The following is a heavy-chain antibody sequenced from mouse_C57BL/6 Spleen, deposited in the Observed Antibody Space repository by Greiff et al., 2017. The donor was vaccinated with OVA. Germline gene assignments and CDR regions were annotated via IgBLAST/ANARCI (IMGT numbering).Heavy chain of an antibody. CDR2: ISSGSSTI. D-gene: IGHD1-1*01. CDR3: ARPYYYGSSSFAY. V-gene: IGHV5-17*01. J-gene: IGHJ3*01. Sequence: EVELMESGGGLVKPGGSLKLSCAASGFTFSDYGMHWVRQAPEKGLEWVAYISSGSSTIYYADTVKGRFTISRDNAKNTLFLQMTSLRSEDTAMYYCARPYYYGSSSFAYWGQGTLVTVSA. CDR1: GFTFSDYG.